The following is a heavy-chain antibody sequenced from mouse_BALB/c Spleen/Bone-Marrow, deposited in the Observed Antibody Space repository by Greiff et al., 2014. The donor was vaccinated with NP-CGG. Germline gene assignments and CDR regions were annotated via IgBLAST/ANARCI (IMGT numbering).Heavy chain of an antibody. CDR2: INPYNDGT. CDR1: GYTFTSYV. D-gene: IGHD2-2*01. Sequence: LVESGPELVKPGASVKMSCKASGYTFTSYVMHWVKQKPGQGLGWIGCINPYNDGTKYNEKFKGKATLTSDKSSSTAYMELSSLTSEDSAVYYCAREGGYDEDYFDYWGQGTTLTVSS. V-gene: IGHV1-14*01. J-gene: IGHJ2*01. CDR3: AREGGYDEDYFDY.